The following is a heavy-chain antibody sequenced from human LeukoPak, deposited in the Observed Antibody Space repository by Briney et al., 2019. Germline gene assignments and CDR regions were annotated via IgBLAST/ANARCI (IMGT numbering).Heavy chain of an antibody. V-gene: IGHV4-59*01. CDR2: TYYSGST. CDR1: GASISSYY. D-gene: IGHD3-16*01. CDR3: AGVFWGQLHAFDF. J-gene: IGHJ3*01. Sequence: PSETLSLTCTVSGASISSYYWSWIRQPPGKGLEWIGYTYYSGSTNYNPSLKSRVTISIDTSKNQFSLNLSSVTAADTAVYYCAGVFWGQLHAFDFWGQGTMVTVSS.